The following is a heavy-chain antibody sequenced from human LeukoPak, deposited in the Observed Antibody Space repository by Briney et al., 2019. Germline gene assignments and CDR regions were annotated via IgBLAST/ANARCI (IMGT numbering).Heavy chain of an antibody. V-gene: IGHV1-2*04. D-gene: IGHD3-10*01. Sequence: ASVKVSCKASGYTFTGYYMHWVRQAPGQGLEWMGWINPNSGGTNYAQKFQGWVTMTRDTSISTAYMELSRLRSDDTAVYYCARGAPPMVRGVRYDYWGQGTLVTVSS. J-gene: IGHJ4*02. CDR1: GYTFTGYY. CDR3: ARGAPPMVRGVRYDY. CDR2: INPNSGGT.